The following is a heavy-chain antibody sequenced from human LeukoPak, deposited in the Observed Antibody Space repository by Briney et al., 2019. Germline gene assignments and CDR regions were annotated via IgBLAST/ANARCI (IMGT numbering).Heavy chain of an antibody. V-gene: IGHV3-53*01. Sequence: GGSLRLSCAASGFTVSSNYMSWVRQAPGKGLEWVSVIYSGGSTYYADSVKGRFTISRDNSKNTLYLQINSLRAGDTAVYYCAREGQQLGFDYWGQGTLVTVSS. CDR2: IYSGGST. CDR1: GFTVSSNY. J-gene: IGHJ4*02. CDR3: AREGQQLGFDY. D-gene: IGHD6-13*01.